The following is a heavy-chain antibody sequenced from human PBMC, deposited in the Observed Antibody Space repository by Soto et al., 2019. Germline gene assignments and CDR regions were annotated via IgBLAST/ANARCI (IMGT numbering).Heavy chain of an antibody. D-gene: IGHD1-20*01. J-gene: IGHJ4*02. V-gene: IGHV3-23*01. CDR3: ARSEMTYNRND. CDR2: ISGSGEMT. Sequence: EVQLLESGGDLVQPGGSLRLACAASGFTFRGDAMSWVRKAPGKGLEWVSSISGSGEMTHYAESVKGRFTISRDNSKNTLHLQMESLRAEDTAVYYCARSEMTYNRNDWGQGTLVTVSS. CDR1: GFTFRGDA.